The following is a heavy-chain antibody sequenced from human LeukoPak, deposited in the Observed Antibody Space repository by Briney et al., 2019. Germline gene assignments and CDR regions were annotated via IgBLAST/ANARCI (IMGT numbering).Heavy chain of an antibody. D-gene: IGHD3-16*01. Sequence: GGSLRLSCAASGFTFDDYGMSWVRQAPGKGLEWVSGINWNGGSTGYADSVKGRLTISRDNAKNSLYLQMNSLRAEDTALYYCARVPFGYYYYYMDVWGKGTTVTVSS. CDR1: GFTFDDYG. J-gene: IGHJ6*03. V-gene: IGHV3-20*04. CDR2: INWNGGST. CDR3: ARVPFGYYYYYMDV.